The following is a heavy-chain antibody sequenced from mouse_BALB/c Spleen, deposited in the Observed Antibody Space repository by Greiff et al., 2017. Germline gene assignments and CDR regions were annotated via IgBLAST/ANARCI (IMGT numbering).Heavy chain of an antibody. D-gene: IGHD1-1*01. CDR3: ARSSLFDY. V-gene: IGHV5-6-5*01. Sequence: EVMLVESGGGLVKPGGSLKLSCAASGFTFSSYAMSWVRQTPEKRLEWVASISSGGSTYYPDSVKGRFTISRDNARNILYLQMSSLRSEDTAMYYCARSSLFDYWGQGTTLTVSS. CDR2: ISSGGST. CDR1: GFTFSSYA. J-gene: IGHJ2*01.